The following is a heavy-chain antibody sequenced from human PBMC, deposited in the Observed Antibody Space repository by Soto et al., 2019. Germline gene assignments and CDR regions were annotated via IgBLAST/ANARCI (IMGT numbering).Heavy chain of an antibody. D-gene: IGHD3-10*01. CDR3: ATDRPSNVWFGELTFDY. J-gene: IGHJ4*02. CDR1: GFTFSSYA. V-gene: IGHV3-23*01. CDR2: LSGSGGST. Sequence: EVQLLESGGGLVQPGGSLRLSCAASGFTFSSYAMSCVRQAPGKGLEGVSALSGSGGSTYYADSVKGRFTISRDNSKNPLYLQMNSLRAEDTSVYYCATDRPSNVWFGELTFDYWGQGTLVTLSS.